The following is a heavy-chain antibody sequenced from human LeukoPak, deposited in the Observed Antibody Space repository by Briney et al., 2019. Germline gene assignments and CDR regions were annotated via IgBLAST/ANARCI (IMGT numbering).Heavy chain of an antibody. CDR1: GGSISSYY. V-gene: IGHV4-59*01. J-gene: IGHJ3*02. CDR3: ASATIAAAGIRAFDI. CDR2: IYYSGST. Sequence: SETLSLTCTVSGGSISSYYWSWIRQPPGKGLEWIGYIYYSGSTNYNPSLKSRVTISVDTSKNQFSLKLSSVTAADTAVYYCASATIAAAGIRAFDIWGQGTMVTVSS. D-gene: IGHD6-13*01.